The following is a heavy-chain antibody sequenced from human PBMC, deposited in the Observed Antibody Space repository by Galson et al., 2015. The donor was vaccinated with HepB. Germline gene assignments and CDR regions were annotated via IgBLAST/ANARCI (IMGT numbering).Heavy chain of an antibody. J-gene: IGHJ4*02. Sequence: SLRLSCAASGFTFRSYAMSWVRQAPGKGLEWVSPISASGDSTYYADSVRGRFTISRDNSKNTLYLQMNSLRVEDTAVYYCAKDRLNWGSPDYWGQGTLVTVSS. V-gene: IGHV3-23*01. D-gene: IGHD3-16*01. CDR2: ISASGDST. CDR3: AKDRLNWGSPDY. CDR1: GFTFRSYA.